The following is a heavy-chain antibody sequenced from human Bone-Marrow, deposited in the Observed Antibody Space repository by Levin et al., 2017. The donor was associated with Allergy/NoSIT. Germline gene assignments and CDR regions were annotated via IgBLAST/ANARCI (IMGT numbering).Heavy chain of an antibody. V-gene: IGHV4-61*01. CDR2: IYYSGST. J-gene: IGHJ5*02. Sequence: SETLSLTCTVSGGSVSSGSYYWSWIRQPPGKGLEWIGYIYYSGSTNYNPSLKSRVTISVDTSKNQFSLKLSSVTAADTAVYYCARDARYGYNPSAWGQGTLVTVSS. D-gene: IGHD5-24*01. CDR1: GGSVSSGSYY. CDR3: ARDARYGYNPSA.